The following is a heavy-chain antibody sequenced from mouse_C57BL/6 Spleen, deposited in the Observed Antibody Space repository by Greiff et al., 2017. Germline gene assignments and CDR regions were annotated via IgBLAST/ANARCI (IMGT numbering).Heavy chain of an antibody. CDR2: IYPGDGDT. Sequence: QVQLQESGPELVKPGASVKISCKASGYAFSSSWMHWVKQRPGQGLEWIGRIYPGDGDTNYNGKFKGKATLTADKSSSTAYEQLSSLTSEDSAVYCCGRRWEGICDDYEAMDYWGQGTSVTVSS. CDR3: GRRWEGICDDYEAMDY. V-gene: IGHV1-82*01. J-gene: IGHJ4*01. D-gene: IGHD1-1*02. CDR1: GYAFSSSW.